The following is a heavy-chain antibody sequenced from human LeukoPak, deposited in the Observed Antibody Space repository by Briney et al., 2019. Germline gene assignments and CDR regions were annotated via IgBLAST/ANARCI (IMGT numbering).Heavy chain of an antibody. CDR2: ISAYNGNT. Sequence: ASVKVSCKASGYTFTSYGISWVRQAPGQGLEWMGWISAYNGNTNYAQKLQGRVTMTTDTSTSTAYMELRSLRSDDTAVYYCARGTIRPYYYDSSGYLYNWFDPWGQGTLVTVSS. V-gene: IGHV1-18*01. CDR1: GYTFTSYG. D-gene: IGHD3-22*01. CDR3: ARGTIRPYYYDSSGYLYNWFDP. J-gene: IGHJ5*02.